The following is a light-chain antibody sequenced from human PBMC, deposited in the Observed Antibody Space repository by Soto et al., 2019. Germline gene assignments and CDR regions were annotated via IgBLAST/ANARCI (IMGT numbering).Light chain of an antibody. CDR2: DAS. CDR1: QSVSSY. CDR3: QQPEG. Sequence: EIVLTQSPATLSLSPGERATLSCRASQSVSSYLAWYQQKPGQAPRLLIYDASSRATGIPARFSGSGSGTDFTLTISSLEPEDFAVYYCQQPEGFGGGTKVEIK. V-gene: IGKV3-11*01. J-gene: IGKJ4*01.